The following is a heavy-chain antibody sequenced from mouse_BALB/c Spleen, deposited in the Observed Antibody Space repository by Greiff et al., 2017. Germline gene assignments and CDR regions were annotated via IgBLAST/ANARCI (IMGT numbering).Heavy chain of an antibody. Sequence: EVKLQESGPGLVKPSQSLSLTCTVTGYSITSDYAWNWIRQFPGNKLEWMGYISYSGSTSYNPSLKSRISITRDTSKNQFFLQLNSVTTEDTATYYCAIPSYYGSSFGEDYWGQGTSVTVSS. J-gene: IGHJ4*01. D-gene: IGHD1-1*01. CDR3: AIPSYYGSSFGEDY. CDR1: GYSITSDYA. V-gene: IGHV3-2*02. CDR2: ISYSGST.